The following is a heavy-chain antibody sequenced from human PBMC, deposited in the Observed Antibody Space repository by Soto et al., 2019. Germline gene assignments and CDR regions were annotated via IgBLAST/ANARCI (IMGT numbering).Heavy chain of an antibody. CDR3: VKDGSSGWPYYYGMDV. Sequence: GGSLRLSCTGSGFPFSAYNINWVRQAPGKGLEWVAVISYDGRNKYYADSVKGRFTISRDNSKNTLYLQMSSLRAEDTAVYYCVKDGSSGWPYYYGMDVWGQGTTVTVSS. V-gene: IGHV3-30*18. CDR2: ISYDGRNK. J-gene: IGHJ6*02. D-gene: IGHD6-19*01. CDR1: GFPFSAYN.